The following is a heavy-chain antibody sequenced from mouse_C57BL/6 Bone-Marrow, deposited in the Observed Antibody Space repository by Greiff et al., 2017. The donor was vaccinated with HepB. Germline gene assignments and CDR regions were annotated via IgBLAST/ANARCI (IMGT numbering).Heavy chain of an antibody. V-gene: IGHV1-18*01. CDR1: GYTFTDYN. Sequence: EVQLRESGPELVKPGASVKIPCKASGYTFTDYNMDWVKQSHGKSLEWIGDINPNNGGTIYNQKFKGKATLTVDKSSSTAYMELRSLTSEDTAVYYCARLLRYPYYYAMDYWGQGTSVTVSS. D-gene: IGHD1-1*01. CDR2: INPNNGGT. CDR3: ARLLRYPYYYAMDY. J-gene: IGHJ4*01.